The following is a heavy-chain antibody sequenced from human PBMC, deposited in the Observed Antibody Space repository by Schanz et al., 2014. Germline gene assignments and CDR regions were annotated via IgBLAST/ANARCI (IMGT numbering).Heavy chain of an antibody. CDR3: AKHVRSLTGNDY. V-gene: IGHV3-23*04. Sequence: EVQLVESGGGLVQPGGSLRLSCAASGFTFSSYAMSWVRQAPGKGLEWVSGIGGSGDSTHYADSVKGRFIISRDNAKNSLYLQMNSLRAEDTAVYYCAKHVRSLTGNDYWGQGTLVTVSS. CDR1: GFTFSSYA. CDR2: IGGSGDST. D-gene: IGHD3-9*01. J-gene: IGHJ4*02.